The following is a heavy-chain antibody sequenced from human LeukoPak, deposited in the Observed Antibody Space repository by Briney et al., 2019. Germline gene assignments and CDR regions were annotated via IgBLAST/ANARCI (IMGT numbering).Heavy chain of an antibody. J-gene: IGHJ4*02. D-gene: IGHD2-2*01. CDR3: ARSPTSWYFDY. Sequence: GGSLRLSCAASGFIFSSYSMKWVRQAPGKGLEWVSYISSSSTTIYYADSVKGRFTISRDNSKNTLYLQMNSLRPEDTSVYFCARSPTSWYFDYWGQGTLVTVSS. CDR2: ISSSSTTI. V-gene: IGHV3-48*01. CDR1: GFIFSSYS.